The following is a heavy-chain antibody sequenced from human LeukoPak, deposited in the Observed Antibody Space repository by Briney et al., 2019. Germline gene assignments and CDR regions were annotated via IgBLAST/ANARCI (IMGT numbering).Heavy chain of an antibody. Sequence: SETLSLTCAVYGGSFSGYYWSWIRQPPGKGLEWIGEINHSGSTNYNPSLKSRVTISVDTSKNQFSLKLSFVTAADTAVYYCARQAAADPYYFDYWGQGTLVTVSS. J-gene: IGHJ4*02. CDR2: INHSGST. D-gene: IGHD6-13*01. CDR3: ARQAAADPYYFDY. CDR1: GGSFSGYY. V-gene: IGHV4-34*01.